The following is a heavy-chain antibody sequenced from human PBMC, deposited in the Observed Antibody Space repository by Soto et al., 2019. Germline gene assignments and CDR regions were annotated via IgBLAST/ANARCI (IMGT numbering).Heavy chain of an antibody. CDR2: ISGSADNT. V-gene: IGHV3-23*01. Sequence: PGGSLRLSCAASGVSGFTFSKYAMSWVRQAPGKGLEWVSSISGSADNTYYADSVKGRFTISRDNSKNILFLQVNSLRAEDTAVYYCAKGYFSGYDLAYFDYWGQGTLVTVSS. CDR3: AKGYFSGYDLAYFDY. CDR1: GVSGFTFSKYA. J-gene: IGHJ4*02. D-gene: IGHD5-12*01.